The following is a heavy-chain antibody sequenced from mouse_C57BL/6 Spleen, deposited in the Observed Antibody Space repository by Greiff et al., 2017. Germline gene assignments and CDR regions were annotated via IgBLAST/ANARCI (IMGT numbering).Heavy chain of an antibody. CDR3: TRSYYGSSYAMDY. D-gene: IGHD1-1*01. CDR2: IYPGNSDT. V-gene: IGHV1-5*01. Sequence: VHVKQSGTVLARPGASVKMSCKTSGYTFTSYWMHWVKQRPGQGLEWIGAIYPGNSDTSYNQKFKGKAKLTAVTSASTAYMELSSLTNEDSAVYYCTRSYYGSSYAMDYWGQGTSVTVSS. CDR1: GYTFTSYW. J-gene: IGHJ4*01.